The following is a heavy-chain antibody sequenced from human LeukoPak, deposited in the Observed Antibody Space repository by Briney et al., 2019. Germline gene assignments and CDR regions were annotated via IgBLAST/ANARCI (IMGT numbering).Heavy chain of an antibody. Sequence: PGGSLRLSCAASGFTFSTYEMNWVRQAPGKGLEWISYISSNGKTRYYSDSVKGRFTISRDNAKNSLYLQMNSLRAEDTAVYYCAALWSFDYWGQGTLVSVSS. CDR3: AALWSFDY. CDR1: GFTFSTYE. J-gene: IGHJ4*02. CDR2: ISSNGKTR. V-gene: IGHV3-48*03. D-gene: IGHD2-21*01.